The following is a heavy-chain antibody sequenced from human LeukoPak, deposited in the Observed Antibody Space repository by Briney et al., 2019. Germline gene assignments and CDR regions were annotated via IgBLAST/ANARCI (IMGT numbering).Heavy chain of an antibody. CDR2: IRSKAYGGAA. D-gene: IGHD2-2*01. Sequence: PGGSLRLSCSASGFTFGDYAMSWVRQAPGKGLEWVGFIRSKAYGGAAEHAASVKGRFTISRDDSRGITYLQMNSLKTEDSAVYYCTRDGLHCSSSSCHPYYYYYVDVWGKGTTVTVSS. V-gene: IGHV3-49*04. J-gene: IGHJ6*03. CDR1: GFTFGDYA. CDR3: TRDGLHCSSSSCHPYYYYYVDV.